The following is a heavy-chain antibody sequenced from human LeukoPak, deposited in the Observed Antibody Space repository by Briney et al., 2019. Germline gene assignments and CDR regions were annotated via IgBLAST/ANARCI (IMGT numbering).Heavy chain of an antibody. CDR2: IWSDGSYR. J-gene: IGHJ4*02. CDR3: AREELNSLDC. V-gene: IGHV3-33*01. D-gene: IGHD4-23*01. CDR1: GFTFSSHD. Sequence: HPGESLTLSCAASGFTFSSHDMHWVRQAPGKGLEWVAVIWSDGSYRYYGDSVKGRFTISRDNSKNTLYLQMNSLRAEDTAVYYCAREELNSLDCWGQGTLVTVPS.